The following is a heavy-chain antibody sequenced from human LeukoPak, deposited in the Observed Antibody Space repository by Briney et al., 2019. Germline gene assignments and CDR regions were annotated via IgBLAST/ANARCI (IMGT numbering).Heavy chain of an antibody. CDR3: AREISGYSSEHYYYGMDV. V-gene: IGHV3-53*01. D-gene: IGHD6-25*01. CDR1: GFTVSSNY. J-gene: IGHJ6*02. CDR2: IYSGGST. Sequence: GGSLRLSCAASGFTVSSNYMSWVRQAPGKGLEWVSVIYSGGSTYYADSVKGRFTISRDNSKNTLYLRMNSLRAEDTAVYYCAREISGYSSEHYYYGMDVWGQGTTVTVSS.